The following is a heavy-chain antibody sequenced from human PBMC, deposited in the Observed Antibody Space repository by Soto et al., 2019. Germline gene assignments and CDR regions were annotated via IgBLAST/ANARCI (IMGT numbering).Heavy chain of an antibody. J-gene: IGHJ4*02. V-gene: IGHV3-11*06. CDR1: GFTFSDYY. CDR2: ISSSGNYA. D-gene: IGHD3-10*01. Sequence: QVQLVESGGGLVKPEGSLRLSCAASGFTFSDYYRSWIRQAPGKGREWISYISSSGNYADYADSMKGRFSISRDNAKNSLYLQVHSLRAEDTAVYYCARSSGSYWWEFDYWGQGTLVTVSS. CDR3: ARSSGSYWWEFDY.